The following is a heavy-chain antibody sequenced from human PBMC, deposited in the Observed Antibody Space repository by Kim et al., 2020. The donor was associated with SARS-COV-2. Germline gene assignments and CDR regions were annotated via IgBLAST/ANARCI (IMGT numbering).Heavy chain of an antibody. V-gene: IGHV4-39*01. J-gene: IGHJ6*02. D-gene: IGHD3-3*01. CDR2: IYDDGSGTT. CDR3: GRHIDDWVYDFWGVQGYYYCLDV. Sequence: SETLSLTCTLSGDSIGNKYYYWGWIRQPPGKELEWIGSIYDDGSGTTYYNPSLKSRVTVSIDASENRFSLTLNSVTGADSAIYYCGRHIDDWVYDFWGVQGYYYCLDVWGQGTTVTVSS. CDR1: GDSIGNKYYY.